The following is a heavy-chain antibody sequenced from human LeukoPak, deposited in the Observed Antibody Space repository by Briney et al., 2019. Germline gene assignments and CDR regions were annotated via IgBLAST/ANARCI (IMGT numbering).Heavy chain of an antibody. Sequence: LAGGSLRLSCAASGFTFSSYAMYWVRQAPGKGPEWVSLISGSGGSTYYADSVKGRFTISRDNSKNTLYLQMNSLRAEDTAVYYCATRWADWGREPWSPSPQ. CDR1: GFTFSSYA. CDR3: ATRWAD. D-gene: IGHD5-24*01. V-gene: IGHV3-23*01. J-gene: IGHJ4*02. CDR2: ISGSGGST.